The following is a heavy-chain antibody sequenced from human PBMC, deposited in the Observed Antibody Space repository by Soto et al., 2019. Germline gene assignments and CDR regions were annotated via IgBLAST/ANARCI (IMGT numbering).Heavy chain of an antibody. J-gene: IGHJ6*02. Sequence: PSETLSLTCAVPGGSIGRGGYSWSGIRQPPGKGLEWIGYIYHSGSTYYNPSLKSRVTISVDTSRAQFSLKLSSVTAADSAVYYCARHVFTTVVRGFVITHEYYSGMDGWGQGTTVTGAS. CDR1: GGSIGRGGYS. CDR3: ARHVFTTVVRGFVITHEYYSGMDG. CDR2: IYHSGST. D-gene: IGHD3-10*01. V-gene: IGHV4-30-2*03.